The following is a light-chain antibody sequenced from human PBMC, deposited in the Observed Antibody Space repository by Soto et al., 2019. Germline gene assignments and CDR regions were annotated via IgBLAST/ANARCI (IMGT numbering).Light chain of an antibody. CDR1: QSVSSY. Sequence: EIVLTQSPATLSSSPGERATLSCWASQSVSSYLAWYQQKPGQAPRLLIYDASNRATGIPARVGGSGSGTDFALTSRSPEPEDFAVYYCQQRSNWLLTCGGGTKVEIK. CDR2: DAS. CDR3: QQRSNWLLT. V-gene: IGKV3-11*01. J-gene: IGKJ4*01.